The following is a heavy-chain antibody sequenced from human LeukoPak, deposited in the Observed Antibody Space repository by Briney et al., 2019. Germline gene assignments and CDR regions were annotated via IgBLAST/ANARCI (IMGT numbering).Heavy chain of an antibody. Sequence: GSLRLSCVAYRFTFSNHYMSWVRQAPGKGLEWVATIKPDGGETFYVDSVKGRFTVSRDNAKNSLYLQMSSLRAEDTAVYHCARNLVHLWNVFDFWGLGTMVTVSS. J-gene: IGHJ3*01. D-gene: IGHD5-18*01. CDR3: ARNLVHLWNVFDF. CDR2: IKPDGGET. CDR1: RFTFSNHY. V-gene: IGHV3-7*01.